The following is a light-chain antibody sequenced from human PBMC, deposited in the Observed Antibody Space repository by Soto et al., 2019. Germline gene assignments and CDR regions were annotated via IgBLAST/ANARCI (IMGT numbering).Light chain of an antibody. Sequence: QPVLTQSPSASASLGASVKLTCTLSSDHSSYVIAWHQQQPEKGPRFLMKVKNDGSHIKGDGIPDRFSGSSSGAERYLTISSLQSEDEADYYCRTWGTGIWVFGGGTKLTVL. J-gene: IGLJ3*02. CDR2: VKNDGSH. CDR1: SDHSSYV. CDR3: RTWGTGIWV. V-gene: IGLV4-69*01.